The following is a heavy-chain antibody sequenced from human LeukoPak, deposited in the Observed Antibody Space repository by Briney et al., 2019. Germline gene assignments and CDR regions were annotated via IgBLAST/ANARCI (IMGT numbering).Heavy chain of an antibody. J-gene: IGHJ4*02. Sequence: PSETLSLTCAVYGGSFSGYYWSWIRQPPGKGLEWIGEINHSGSTNYNPSLKSRVTISVDTSKNQLSLKLSSVTAADTAVYYCARETTVVTPKSGLDYWGQGTLVTVSS. CDR1: GGSFSGYY. CDR2: INHSGST. D-gene: IGHD4-23*01. V-gene: IGHV4-34*01. CDR3: ARETTVVTPKSGLDY.